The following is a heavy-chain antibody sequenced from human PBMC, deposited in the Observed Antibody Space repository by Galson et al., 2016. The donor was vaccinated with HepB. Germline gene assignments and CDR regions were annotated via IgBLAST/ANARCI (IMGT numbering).Heavy chain of an antibody. J-gene: IGHJ4*02. Sequence: SLRLSCAASGFSFSNSWMSWVRQTPGKGLEWVANINQDGREMSYGDSVKGRFTISRDNAKKSLYLQMNSLRVEDTAVYYFADMGATDDYWGQGTLVTVSS. V-gene: IGHV3-7*01. CDR1: GFSFSNSW. D-gene: IGHD1-26*01. CDR3: ADMGATDDY. CDR2: INQDGREM.